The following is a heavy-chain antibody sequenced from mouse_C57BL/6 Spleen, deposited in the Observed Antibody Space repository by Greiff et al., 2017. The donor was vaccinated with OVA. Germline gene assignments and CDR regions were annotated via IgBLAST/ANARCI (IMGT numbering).Heavy chain of an antibody. Sequence: QVQLQQSGAELARPGASVKLSCKASGYTFTSYGISWVKQRTGQGLEWIGEIYPRSGNTYYNEKFKGKATLTADKSSSTAYMELRSLTSEDSAVYYCASQKNWDEYYAMDYWGQGTSVTVSS. V-gene: IGHV1-81*01. CDR2: IYPRSGNT. J-gene: IGHJ4*01. CDR3: ASQKNWDEYYAMDY. CDR1: GYTFTSYG. D-gene: IGHD4-1*01.